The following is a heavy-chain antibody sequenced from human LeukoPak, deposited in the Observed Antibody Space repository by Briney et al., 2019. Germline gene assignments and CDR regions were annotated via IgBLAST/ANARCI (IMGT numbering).Heavy chain of an antibody. J-gene: IGHJ4*02. CDR1: GFTFSSYS. Sequence: PGGSLRLSCAASGFTFSSYSMNWVRQAPGKGLEWVSSISSSSSYIYYADSVKGRFTISRDNSKNTLYLQMNSLRAEDTAVYYCARDRGSGGFDYWGQGTLVTVSS. CDR3: ARDRGSGGFDY. D-gene: IGHD3-10*01. CDR2: ISSSSSYI. V-gene: IGHV3-21*04.